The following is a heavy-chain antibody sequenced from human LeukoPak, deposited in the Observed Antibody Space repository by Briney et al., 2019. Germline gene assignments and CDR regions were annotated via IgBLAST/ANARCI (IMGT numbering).Heavy chain of an antibody. CDR3: ASTEAGSGSLPTYYYYMDV. J-gene: IGHJ6*03. CDR2: IYYSGST. V-gene: IGHV4-39*01. D-gene: IGHD3-10*01. Sequence: PSETLSLTCTVSGGSLSSSSYYWGWIRQPPGKGLEGFGRIYYSGSTYYNPSLKSRVPISVDTSKNQFSLKLSSVTAADTAVYYCASTEAGSGSLPTYYYYMDVWGKGTTVTVSS. CDR1: GGSLSSSSYY.